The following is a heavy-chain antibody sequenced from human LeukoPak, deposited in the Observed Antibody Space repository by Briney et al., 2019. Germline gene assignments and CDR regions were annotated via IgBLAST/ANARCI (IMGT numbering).Heavy chain of an antibody. Sequence: SETLSLTCAVSGYSISSGYYWGWIRQPPGKGLEWIASIYHSGSTYYNPSLKSRVTISVDTSKNQFSLKLSSVTAADTAVYYCARPRGDYGFRWFDPWGQGTLVTVSS. CDR1: GYSISSGYY. V-gene: IGHV4-38-2*01. D-gene: IGHD4-17*01. CDR2: IYHSGST. CDR3: ARPRGDYGFRWFDP. J-gene: IGHJ5*02.